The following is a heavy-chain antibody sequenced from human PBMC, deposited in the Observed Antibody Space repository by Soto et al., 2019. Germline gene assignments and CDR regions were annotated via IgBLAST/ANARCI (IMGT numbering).Heavy chain of an antibody. V-gene: IGHV1-8*01. Sequence: ASVKVSCKASGYTFTSYDINWVRQATGQGLEWMGWMTPNSGHTGYAQKFQGRVTMTRNTSISTAYMELSSLRSEDTAVYYCAGQPEYCTNGVCYTYYYGMDVWGQGTTVTVSS. J-gene: IGHJ6*02. CDR2: MTPNSGHT. CDR3: AGQPEYCTNGVCYTYYYGMDV. D-gene: IGHD2-8*01. CDR1: GYTFTSYD.